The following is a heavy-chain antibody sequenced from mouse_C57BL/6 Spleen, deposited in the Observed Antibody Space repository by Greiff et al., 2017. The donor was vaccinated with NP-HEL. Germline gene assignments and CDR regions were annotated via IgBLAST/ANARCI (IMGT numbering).Heavy chain of an antibody. D-gene: IGHD1-1*01. CDR1: GYTFTDYN. CDR2: INPNNGGT. Sequence: VQLQQSGPELVKPGASVKIPCKASGYTFTDYNMDWVKQSHGKSLEWIGDINPNNGGTIYNQKFKGKATLTVDKSSSTAYMELRSLTSEDTAVYYCARGIYGNRYYYAMDYWGQGTSVTVSS. J-gene: IGHJ4*01. V-gene: IGHV1-18*01. CDR3: ARGIYGNRYYYAMDY.